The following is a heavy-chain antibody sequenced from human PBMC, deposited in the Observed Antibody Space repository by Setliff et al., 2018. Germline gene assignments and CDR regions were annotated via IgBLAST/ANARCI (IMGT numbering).Heavy chain of an antibody. Sequence: ASVKVSCKASGYTFTNYAIHWVRQAPGQGLEWMGWMNPNSGNTGYAQKFQGRVTMTTDTSTSTAYMELRSLRSEDTAVYYCATPRSGIIDAFDIWGQGTMVTVSS. CDR3: ATPRSGIIDAFDI. CDR2: MNPNSGNT. D-gene: IGHD2-15*01. CDR1: GYTFTNYA. J-gene: IGHJ3*02. V-gene: IGHV1-8*02.